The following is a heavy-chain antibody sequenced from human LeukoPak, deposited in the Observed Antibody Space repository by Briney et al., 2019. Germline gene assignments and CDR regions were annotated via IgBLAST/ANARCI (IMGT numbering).Heavy chain of an antibody. Sequence: GGSLRLSCAASGFTFSIYEINWVRQAPGKGREWVSYINSSGSTIYYAHSVKGRFTISRDNAKNSLDLHMNSLRAEDTAVYYCARLGDSSSWFYDYWGQGTLVTVSS. D-gene: IGHD6-13*01. J-gene: IGHJ4*02. CDR1: GFTFSIYE. CDR3: ARLGDSSSWFYDY. CDR2: INSSGSTI. V-gene: IGHV3-48*03.